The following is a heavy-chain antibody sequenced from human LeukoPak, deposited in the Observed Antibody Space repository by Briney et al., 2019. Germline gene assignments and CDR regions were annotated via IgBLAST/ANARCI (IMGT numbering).Heavy chain of an antibody. CDR3: ARDRNRWDAFEI. CDR2: IIPIFGTA. J-gene: IGHJ3*02. CDR1: GGTFSRYA. D-gene: IGHD4-23*01. Sequence: SVKVSCKASGGTFSRYAISWVRQAPGQGLEGMGGIIPIFGTANFAQKFQGRVTITADKSTSTAYMELSSLRSEDTAVYYCARDRNRWDAFEIWGQLTIVTVSS. V-gene: IGHV1-69*06.